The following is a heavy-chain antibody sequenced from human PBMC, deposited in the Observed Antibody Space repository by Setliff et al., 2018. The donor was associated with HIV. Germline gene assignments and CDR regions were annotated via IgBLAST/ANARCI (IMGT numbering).Heavy chain of an antibody. CDR1: GDSISTDY. D-gene: IGHD3-9*01. Sequence: SETLSLTCTVSGDSISTDYWTWIRQPPGKGLEWIGYTYNSASTSYNPSPKSRVTISVDTSKYQFFLKLSSVTAPDTAIYYCARQTWEYYDTLTGYYRSPKNFDSWGQGTLVTVSS. CDR2: TYNSAST. V-gene: IGHV4-59*08. CDR3: ARQTWEYYDTLTGYYRSPKNFDS. J-gene: IGHJ4*02.